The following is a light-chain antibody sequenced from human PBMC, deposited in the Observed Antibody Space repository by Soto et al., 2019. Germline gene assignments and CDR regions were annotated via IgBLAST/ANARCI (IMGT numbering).Light chain of an antibody. Sequence: QSVLTQAASVSGSPGQSITISCAGTSRDVGGYNYVSWYQQHPGKAPKLMIYEVSNRPSGVSNRFSGSKSGNTASLTISGLQAEDEADYYCSSYTSSNTLWVFGGGTKLTVL. CDR1: SRDVGGYNY. V-gene: IGLV2-14*01. CDR2: EVS. CDR3: SSYTSSNTLWV. J-gene: IGLJ3*02.